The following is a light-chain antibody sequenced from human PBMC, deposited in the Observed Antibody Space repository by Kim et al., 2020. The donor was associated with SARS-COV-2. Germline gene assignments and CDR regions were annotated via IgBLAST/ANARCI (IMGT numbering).Light chain of an antibody. CDR1: QSIITY. Sequence: ASVGDRVTITCRASQSIITYLNWYQQKPGKAPRLLISAASSLQSGVPGRFSGGGFGTDFSLTLDNLQPEDFATYHCQQTYSTPRTFGQGTKVDIK. CDR2: AAS. V-gene: IGKV1-39*01. J-gene: IGKJ1*01. CDR3: QQTYSTPRT.